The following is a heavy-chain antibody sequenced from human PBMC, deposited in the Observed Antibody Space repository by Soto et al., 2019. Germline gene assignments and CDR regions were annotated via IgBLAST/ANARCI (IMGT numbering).Heavy chain of an antibody. CDR2: IYYSGST. V-gene: IGHV4-59*08. CDR3: ARHRYSYGVYYFDY. D-gene: IGHD5-18*01. J-gene: IGHJ4*02. CDR1: GGSISNYY. Sequence: SETLSLTCIVSGGSISNYYWSWIRQPPVKGLEWIGYIYYSGSTNYNPSLTSRVTISVDTSKNQFSLKLSSVTAAGTAVYYCARHRYSYGVYYFDYWGQGTLVTVS.